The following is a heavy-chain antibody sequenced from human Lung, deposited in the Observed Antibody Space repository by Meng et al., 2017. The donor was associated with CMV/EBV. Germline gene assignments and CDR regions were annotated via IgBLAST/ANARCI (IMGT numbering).Heavy chain of an antibody. D-gene: IGHD1-26*01. CDR2: IDDSGST. J-gene: IGHJ4*02. Sequence: VQVQESGPRRVMPSGTLSLPCGVSGVSISSNIRWTWVAQPPGKGLEWIGDIDDSGSTNYNPSLNSRISISLDKSKNHFSLKVNSVTAADTAVYYCARGKQDAWELLAYWGQGALVTVSS. CDR3: ARGKQDAWELLAY. V-gene: IGHV4-4*02. CDR1: GVSISSNIR.